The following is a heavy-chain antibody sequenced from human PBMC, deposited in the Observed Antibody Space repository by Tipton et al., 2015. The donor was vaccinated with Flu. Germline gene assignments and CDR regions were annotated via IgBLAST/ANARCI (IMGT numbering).Heavy chain of an antibody. CDR3: TSYSSSYFDY. CDR2: IYYSGST. D-gene: IGHD6-6*01. CDR1: VGSLSSGGYY. J-gene: IGHJ4*02. Sequence: TLSLTCTVSVGSLSSGGYYWSWIRQHPGKGLEWIGYIYYSGSTHYNPSLKSRVTISVDTAKNQFSLKLSSVTAAGTAVYYCTSYSSSYFDYWGQGTLVTVSS. V-gene: IGHV4-31*03.